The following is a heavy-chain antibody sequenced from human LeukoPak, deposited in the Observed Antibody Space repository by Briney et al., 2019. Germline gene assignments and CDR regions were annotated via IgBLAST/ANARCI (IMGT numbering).Heavy chain of an antibody. V-gene: IGHV4-4*02. Sequence: SETLSLTCAVSGRSISGTNWWSWVRQPPGKGLEWIGEIYHSGSTNYNPSLKSRVTISVDKSKNQFSLKLTSVTAADTAVYYCARNYGDNNFDYWGQGTLVTVSS. CDR1: GRSISGTNW. CDR2: IYHSGST. CDR3: ARNYGDNNFDY. J-gene: IGHJ4*02. D-gene: IGHD4-17*01.